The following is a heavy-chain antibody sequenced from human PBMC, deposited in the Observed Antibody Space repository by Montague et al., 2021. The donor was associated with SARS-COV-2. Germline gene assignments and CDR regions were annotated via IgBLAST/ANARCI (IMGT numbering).Heavy chain of an antibody. Sequence: SLRLSCAVSGFTFSSYGMHWVRQAPGKGLEWVAVIWYDGSNKYYADSVKGRFTISRDNSKNTLYLQMNSLRAEDTAVYYCARDVYYYDSSGYYYGRYYYYGMDVWGQGTTVTVSS. J-gene: IGHJ6*02. CDR2: IWYDGSNK. CDR1: GFTFSSYG. CDR3: ARDVYYYDSSGYYYGRYYYYGMDV. V-gene: IGHV3-33*01. D-gene: IGHD3-22*01.